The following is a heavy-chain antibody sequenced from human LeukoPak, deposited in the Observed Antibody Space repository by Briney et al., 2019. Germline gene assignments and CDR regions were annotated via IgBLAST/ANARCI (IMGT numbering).Heavy chain of an antibody. J-gene: IGHJ4*02. CDR2: INHSGST. D-gene: IGHD3-10*01. CDR3: ASAVGQPTDTSRGY. V-gene: IGHV4-34*01. CDR1: GGSFSGYY. Sequence: KPSETLSLTGAVYGGSFSGYYWSWIRQPPGRGLEWIGEINHSGSTNYNPSLKSRVTISVDTSKNQFSLKLSSVTAADTAVYYCASAVGQPTDTSRGYWGQGTLVTVSS.